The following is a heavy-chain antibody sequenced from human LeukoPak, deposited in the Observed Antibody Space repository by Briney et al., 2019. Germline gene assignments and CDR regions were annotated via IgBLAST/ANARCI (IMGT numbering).Heavy chain of an antibody. V-gene: IGHV7-4-1*02. D-gene: IGHD4-17*01. CDR3: ARDVGDYGDYVDY. Sequence: ASVKVSCKASGYTFISYAMNWVRQAPGQGLEWMGWNNTNTGNPTYAQGFTGRFAFSLDTSVSTTYLQISNLKAEDTAVYYCARDVGDYGDYVDYWGQGTLVTVSS. J-gene: IGHJ4*02. CDR1: GYTFISYA. CDR2: NNTNTGNP.